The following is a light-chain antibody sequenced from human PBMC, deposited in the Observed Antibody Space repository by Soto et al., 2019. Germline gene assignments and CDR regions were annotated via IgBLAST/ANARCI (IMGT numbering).Light chain of an antibody. V-gene: IGLV4-60*02. Sequence: QPVLTQSSSASASLGSSVKITCTLSSGHSSYIIAWHQQQPGQAPRYLMKLEGSGSYNKGSGVPDRFSGSSSGADRYLTISNLQFDDEADYYCYTWGSNTHSVFGGGTKLTVL. CDR2: LEGSGSY. CDR1: SGHSSYI. CDR3: YTWGSNTHSV. J-gene: IGLJ3*02.